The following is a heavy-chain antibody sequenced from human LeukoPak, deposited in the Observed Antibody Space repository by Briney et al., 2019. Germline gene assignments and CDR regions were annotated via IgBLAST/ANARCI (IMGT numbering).Heavy chain of an antibody. CDR2: IYYSGST. CDR1: GGSISSYY. J-gene: IGHJ4*02. V-gene: IGHV4-59*08. CDR3: ARRKALAGPFDY. D-gene: IGHD6-19*01. Sequence: PSETLSLTCTVSGGSISSYYWSWIRQPPGKGLECIGNIYYSGSTNYNPSLKSRVTILVDTSKNQFSLKLSSVTAADTAVYYCARRKALAGPFDYWGQGTLVTVSS.